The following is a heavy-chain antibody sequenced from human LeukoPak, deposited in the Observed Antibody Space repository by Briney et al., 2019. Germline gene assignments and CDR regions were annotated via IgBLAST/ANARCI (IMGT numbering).Heavy chain of an antibody. V-gene: IGHV4-39*07. J-gene: IGHJ4*02. D-gene: IGHD3-16*01. Sequence: SETLSLTCTVSGGSISSSSYYWGWIRQPPGKGLEWIGSIYYSGSTYYNPSLKSRVTISVDTSKNQFSLKLSSVTAADTAVYYCVREGAQTSFDSWGQGALVAVSS. CDR2: IYYSGST. CDR3: VREGAQTSFDS. CDR1: GGSISSSSYY.